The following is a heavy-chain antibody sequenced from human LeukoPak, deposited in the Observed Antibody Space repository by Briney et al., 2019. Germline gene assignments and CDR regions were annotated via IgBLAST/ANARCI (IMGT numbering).Heavy chain of an antibody. D-gene: IGHD3-10*01. CDR2: IYPGDSDT. V-gene: IGHV5-51*01. CDR3: ARHEYYYGSGSYFGWGVSSAPDYYYYGMDV. CDR1: GYSFTSYW. J-gene: IGHJ6*02. Sequence: PGESLKISCKGSGYSFTSYWIGWVRQMPGKGLEWMGIIYPGDSDTRYSPSFQGQVTISADKSISTAYLQWSSLKASDTAMYYCARHEYYYGSGSYFGWGVSSAPDYYYYGMDVWGQGTTVTVSS.